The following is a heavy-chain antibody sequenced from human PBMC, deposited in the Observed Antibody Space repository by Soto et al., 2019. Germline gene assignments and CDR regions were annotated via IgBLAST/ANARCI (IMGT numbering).Heavy chain of an antibody. CDR3: ARDTGYYDFWSGYYIGGMDV. V-gene: IGHV3-74*01. D-gene: IGHD3-3*01. CDR2: INSDGSST. Sequence: EVQLVESGGGLVQPGGSLRLSCAASGFTFSSYWMHWVRQAPGKGLVWVSRINSDGSSTSYADSVKGRFTISRDNAKNTLYLQMNSLRAEDTAVYYCARDTGYYDFWSGYYIGGMDVWGQGTTVTVSS. J-gene: IGHJ6*02. CDR1: GFTFSSYW.